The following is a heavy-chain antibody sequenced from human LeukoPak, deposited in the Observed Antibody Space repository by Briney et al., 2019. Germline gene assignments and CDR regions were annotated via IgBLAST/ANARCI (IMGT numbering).Heavy chain of an antibody. CDR2: ISSSCSTI. D-gene: IGHD6-13*01. CDR1: GFTLSDYY. Sequence: GGSLRLSCAASGFTLSDYYMSWIRQAPGKGLEWVSYISSSCSTIYYADSVKGRFTISRDNAKNSLYLQMNSLRAEDTAVYYCARLPGWYSSSWYGDYWGQGTLVTVSS. V-gene: IGHV3-11*01. J-gene: IGHJ4*02. CDR3: ARLPGWYSSSWYGDY.